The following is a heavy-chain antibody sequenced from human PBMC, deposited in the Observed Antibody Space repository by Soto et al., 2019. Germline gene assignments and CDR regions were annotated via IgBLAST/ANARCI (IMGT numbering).Heavy chain of an antibody. Sequence: EVQLVESGGGLVKPGGSLRLSCAASGFTFSNAWMNWVRQAPGKGLEWVGRIKSKTDGGTTDYAAPVKGRFTISRDDSKNTPDLQMNSLKTEDTAVYYWTTDPAGIPLWLGDAFDIWGQGTMVTVSS. CDR1: GFTFSNAW. CDR2: IKSKTDGGTT. D-gene: IGHD5-18*01. V-gene: IGHV3-15*07. CDR3: TTDPAGIPLWLGDAFDI. J-gene: IGHJ3*02.